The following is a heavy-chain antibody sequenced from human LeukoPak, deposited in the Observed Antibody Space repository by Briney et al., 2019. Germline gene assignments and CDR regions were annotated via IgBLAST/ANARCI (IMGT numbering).Heavy chain of an antibody. V-gene: IGHV1-69*13. J-gene: IGHJ4*02. CDR1: GYTFTSYG. CDR3: ARGKGSGWYKYYFDY. Sequence: GASVKVSCKASGYTFTSYGISWVRQAPGQGLEWMGGIIPIFGTANYAQKFQGRVTITADESTSTAYMELSSLRSEDAAVYYCARGKGSGWYKYYFDYWGQGTLVTVSS. D-gene: IGHD6-19*01. CDR2: IIPIFGTA.